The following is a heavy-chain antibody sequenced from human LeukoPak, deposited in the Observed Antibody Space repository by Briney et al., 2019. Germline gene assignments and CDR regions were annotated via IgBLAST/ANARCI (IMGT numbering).Heavy chain of an antibody. CDR3: TRSQRDWNFDWFDP. CDR1: GFTFGASA. Sequence: GGSLRLSCAASGFTFGASAMHWVRQASGKGLEWVGLIRSKGNNYATAYAASVKGRFTISREDSKNTAYLLMSSLKTEDTAVYYCTRSQRDWNFDWFDPWGQGTLVTVSS. D-gene: IGHD1-7*01. V-gene: IGHV3-73*01. CDR2: IRSKGNNYAT. J-gene: IGHJ5*02.